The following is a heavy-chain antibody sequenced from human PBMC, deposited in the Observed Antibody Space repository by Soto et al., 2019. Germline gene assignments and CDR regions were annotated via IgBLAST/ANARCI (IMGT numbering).Heavy chain of an antibody. Sequence: EVQLLESGGGLVQPGGSLRLSCAASGFTFSSYAMSWVRQAPGKGLEWVSAISGSGGSTYYADSVKGRFTISRDNSKNTLYLQMNSLGAEDTAVSYCAPHLWFGELYYWGQGTLVTVSS. CDR2: ISGSGGST. V-gene: IGHV3-23*01. J-gene: IGHJ4*02. D-gene: IGHD3-10*01. CDR3: APHLWFGELYY. CDR1: GFTFSSYA.